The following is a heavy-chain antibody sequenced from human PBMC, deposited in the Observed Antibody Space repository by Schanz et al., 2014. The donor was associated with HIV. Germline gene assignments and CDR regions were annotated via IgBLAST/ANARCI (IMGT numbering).Heavy chain of an antibody. CDR2: IIPILGTT. Sequence: QVQLVQSGAEVKKPGSSVKVSCRASGGTFNTFLINWVRQAPGHGPEWMGGIIPILGTTNYAQSLRGRVTITADGSTTTAYMELTSLRYEDTAVYYCARGANCSGGSCPPRWFDPWGQGTLVTVSS. V-gene: IGHV1-69*01. CDR3: ARGANCSGGSCPPRWFDP. D-gene: IGHD2-15*01. CDR1: GGTFNTFL. J-gene: IGHJ5*02.